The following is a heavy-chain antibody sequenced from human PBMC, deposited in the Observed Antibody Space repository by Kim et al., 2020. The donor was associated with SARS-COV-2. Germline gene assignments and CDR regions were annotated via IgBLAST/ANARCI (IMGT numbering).Heavy chain of an antibody. CDR3: ARRDDILTGYYSWYFDL. CDR2: IYPGDSDT. Sequence: GASLKISCKGSGYSFTSYWIGWVRQMPGKGLEWMGIIYPGDSDTRYSPSFQGQVTISADKSISTAYLQWSSLKASDTAMYYCARRDDILTGYYSWYFDLWGRGTLVTVSS. J-gene: IGHJ2*01. D-gene: IGHD3-9*01. CDR1: GYSFTSYW. V-gene: IGHV5-51*01.